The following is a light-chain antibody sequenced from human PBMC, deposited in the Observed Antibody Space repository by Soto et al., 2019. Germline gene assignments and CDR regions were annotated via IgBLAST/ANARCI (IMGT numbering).Light chain of an antibody. CDR3: QQSSTTPWT. CDR1: QSISSY. CDR2: AAS. Sequence: DIQMTQSPSSLSASVGDRVTITCRASQSISSYLNWYQQKPGKAPKLLIYAASSLQSGVPSRFSGRGSGTDFTLTISSLQPEDFATYYCQQSSTTPWTFGQGTKVDIK. J-gene: IGKJ1*01. V-gene: IGKV1-39*01.